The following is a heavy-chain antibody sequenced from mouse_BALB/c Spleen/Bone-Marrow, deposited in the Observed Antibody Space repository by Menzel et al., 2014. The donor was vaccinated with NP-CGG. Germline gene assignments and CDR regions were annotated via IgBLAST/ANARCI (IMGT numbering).Heavy chain of an antibody. Sequence: VKLVESGPGLVQPSQSLSITCTVSGFSLTSYGVHWVRQPPGKGLEWLGVIWSGGSPDYNVAFISRLSISKDNSKSQVFFKMKSRQADDTAIYCCARTNYYGWYFDVWGAGTTVTVSS. CDR1: GFSLTSYG. CDR2: IWSGGSP. D-gene: IGHD1-1*01. V-gene: IGHV2-4*02. CDR3: ARTNYYGWYFDV. J-gene: IGHJ1*01.